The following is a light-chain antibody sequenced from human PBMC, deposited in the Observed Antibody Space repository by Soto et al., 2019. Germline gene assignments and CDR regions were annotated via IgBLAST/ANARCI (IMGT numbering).Light chain of an antibody. CDR3: QQYSIASRT. V-gene: IGKV1-5*03. Sequence: DIQMTQSPPTLSASVGDRVTITCWASHNIGTWLAWYQHKPGKAPTLLIYQASNLEGGVPSRFSGSGSGTEFTLTISSLQPDDFATYYCQQYSIASRTFGQGTKVETK. CDR1: HNIGTW. J-gene: IGKJ2*02. CDR2: QAS.